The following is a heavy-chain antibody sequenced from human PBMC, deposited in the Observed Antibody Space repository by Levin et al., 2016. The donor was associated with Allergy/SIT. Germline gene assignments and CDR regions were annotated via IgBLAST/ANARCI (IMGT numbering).Heavy chain of an antibody. Sequence: GGSLRLSCTASGFTFRSYTMNWVRQAPGKGLEWLSYISSSSTTIYYADSVKGRFTISRDNAKNSLYLQMNSLRDEDTAVYYCARANWNDGSFDYWGQGTLVTVSS. J-gene: IGHJ4*02. CDR3: ARANWNDGSFDY. V-gene: IGHV3-48*02. D-gene: IGHD1-1*01. CDR1: GFTFRSYT. CDR2: ISSSSTTI.